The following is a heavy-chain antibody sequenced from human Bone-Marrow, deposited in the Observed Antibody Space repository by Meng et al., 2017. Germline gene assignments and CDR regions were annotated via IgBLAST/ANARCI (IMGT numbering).Heavy chain of an antibody. V-gene: IGHV4-31*01. CDR2: IYSSGTT. CDR1: CGPISSCCYY. D-gene: IGHD3-16*01. Sequence: QLHLHQSVPGPVKPSPTLSLTCPVSCGPISSCCYYWSWIRPHPGKGLEWIGYIYSSGTTYYNPSLNSLVTISVDTSKNQFSLNLSSVTAADTAVYYCAREIRQGGNIFFDPWGQGTLVTVSS. CDR3: AREIRQGGNIFFDP. J-gene: IGHJ5*02.